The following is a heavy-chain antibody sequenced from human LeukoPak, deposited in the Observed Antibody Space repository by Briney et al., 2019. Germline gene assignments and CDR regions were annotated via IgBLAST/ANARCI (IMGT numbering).Heavy chain of an antibody. CDR2: IKPDSGAT. CDR1: GYTFTGHY. D-gene: IGHD5-18*01. J-gene: IGHJ4*02. V-gene: IGHV1-2*02. CDR3: ARPEYRYGYILDY. Sequence: ASVKVSCKASGYTFTGHYIHWVRQAPGQGLEWMGWIKPDSGATNYAQKFQGRVTMTRDTSISAAHMELSRLTSDDTAVYYCARPEYRYGYILDYWGQGTLVTVSS.